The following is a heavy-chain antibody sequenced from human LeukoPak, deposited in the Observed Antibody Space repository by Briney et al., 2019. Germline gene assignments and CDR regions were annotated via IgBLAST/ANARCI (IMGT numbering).Heavy chain of an antibody. CDR3: ARGPVIFGVVIASP. CDR2: INTNSGGT. V-gene: IGHV1-2*02. J-gene: IGHJ5*02. CDR1: GYTFTGYY. Sequence: ASVKVSCKASGYTFTGYYMHWVRPAPGQGLEWMGWINTNSGGTNYAQKFQGRVTMTRDTSISTAYMELSRLRSDDTAVYYCARGPVIFGVVIASPWGQGTLVTVSS. D-gene: IGHD3-3*01.